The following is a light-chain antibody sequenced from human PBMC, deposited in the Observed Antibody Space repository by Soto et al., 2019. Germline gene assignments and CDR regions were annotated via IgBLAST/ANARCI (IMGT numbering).Light chain of an antibody. CDR2: GVS. CDR1: QGINNY. Sequence: DIQLTQSPSFLSASVGDRVTITCRASQGINNYLAWHQQKPGKAPELLIYGVSTLDDGVPSRFSGSGSGTEFILKISSLQPEDFATYYCQQLKAYPLTFGTGTKVDI. J-gene: IGKJ3*01. CDR3: QQLKAYPLT. V-gene: IGKV1-9*01.